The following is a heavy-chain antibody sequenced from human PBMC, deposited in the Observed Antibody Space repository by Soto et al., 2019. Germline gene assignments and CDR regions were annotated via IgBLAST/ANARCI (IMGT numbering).Heavy chain of an antibody. D-gene: IGHD3-10*01. CDR2: IIPIFGTA. CDR3: ARKDITMVRGRNNWFDP. CDR1: GGTFSSYA. Sequence: ASVKVSCKASGGTFSSYAISWVRQAPGQGLEWMGGIIPIFGTANYAQKFQGRVTITADESTSTAYMELSSLRSEDTAVYYCARKDITMVRGRNNWFDPWGQGTLVTVSS. V-gene: IGHV1-69*13. J-gene: IGHJ5*02.